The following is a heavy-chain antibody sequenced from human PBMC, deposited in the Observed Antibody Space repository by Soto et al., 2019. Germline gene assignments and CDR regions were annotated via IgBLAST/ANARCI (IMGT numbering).Heavy chain of an antibody. CDR1: GGTLNNYA. V-gene: IGHV1-69*01. J-gene: IGHJ2*01. CDR3: ARRVESCGCDCYSHWFFDL. Sequence: QVQLVQSGAEVKKPGSSVNVSCKASGGTLNNYAISWVRQAPGQGLEWMVGIIPIFGTTNYAQKFKGRVTITADESTNTAYMELSSFTSDDTAISYCARRVESCGCDCYSHWFFDLWGRGTLVSVTS. CDR2: IIPIFGTT. D-gene: IGHD2-21*02.